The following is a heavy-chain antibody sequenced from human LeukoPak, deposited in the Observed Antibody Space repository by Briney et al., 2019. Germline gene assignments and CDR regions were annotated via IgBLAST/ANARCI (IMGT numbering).Heavy chain of an antibody. D-gene: IGHD3-10*01. CDR2: MNPNSGGT. Sequence: ASVKVSCKASGYTFTSYDINWVRQATGQGLEWMGWMNPNSGGTNYAQKFQGRVTMTRDTSISTAYMELSRLRSDDTAVYYCARAGGLNFDYWGQGTLVTVSS. CDR3: ARAGGLNFDY. J-gene: IGHJ4*02. CDR1: GYTFTSYD. V-gene: IGHV1-2*02.